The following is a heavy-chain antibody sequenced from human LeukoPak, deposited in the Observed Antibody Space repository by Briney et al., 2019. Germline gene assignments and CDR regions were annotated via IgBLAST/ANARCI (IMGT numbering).Heavy chain of an antibody. Sequence: GGSLRLSCTASGFTFGDYAMSWVRQAPGKGLEWVGFIRSKAYGGTTEYAASVKGRFTISRDDSKSIAYLQMNSLKTEVTAVYYCTRVLGPYYDSSGYYYFYYWGQGTLVTVSS. CDR1: GFTFGDYA. D-gene: IGHD3-22*01. CDR3: TRVLGPYYDSSGYYYFYY. J-gene: IGHJ4*02. CDR2: IRSKAYGGTT. V-gene: IGHV3-49*04.